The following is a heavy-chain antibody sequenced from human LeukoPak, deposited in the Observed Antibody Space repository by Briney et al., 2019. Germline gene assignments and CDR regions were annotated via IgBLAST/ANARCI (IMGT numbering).Heavy chain of an antibody. Sequence: PGGSLRLSCAASGLTFSSYWMHWVRQAPGKGLVWVSRINSDGRSTNYADSVKGRFTISRDNAKNTLYLQMNSLRAEDTAVYYCARASAAGIMLDSWGQGTLVTVSS. CDR3: ARASAAGIMLDS. D-gene: IGHD6-13*01. CDR2: INSDGRST. V-gene: IGHV3-74*01. CDR1: GLTFSSYW. J-gene: IGHJ4*02.